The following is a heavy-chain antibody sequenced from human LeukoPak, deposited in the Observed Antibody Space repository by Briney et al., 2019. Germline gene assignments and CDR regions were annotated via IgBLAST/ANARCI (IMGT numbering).Heavy chain of an antibody. V-gene: IGHV3-23*01. CDR2: ISGSGGST. CDR3: AKEAFGEPTPYYFDY. CDR1: GFTFSSYA. J-gene: IGHJ4*02. D-gene: IGHD3-10*01. Sequence: PGGSLRLSCAASGFTFSSYAMSWVRQAPGKGLESSSAISGSGGSTYYADSVKGRFTISRDNSKNTLYLQMNSLRAEDTAVYYCAKEAFGEPTPYYFDYWGQGTLVTVSS.